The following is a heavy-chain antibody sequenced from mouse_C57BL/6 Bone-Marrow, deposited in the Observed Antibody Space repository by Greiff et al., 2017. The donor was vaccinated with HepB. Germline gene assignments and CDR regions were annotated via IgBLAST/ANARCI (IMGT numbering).Heavy chain of an antibody. D-gene: IGHD1-1*01. V-gene: IGHV3-6*01. CDR1: GYSITSGYY. CDR3: ARDLFLRGYFDY. CDR2: ISYDGSN. J-gene: IGHJ2*01. Sequence: EVQLQESGPGLVKPSQSLSLTCSVTGYSITSGYYWNWIRQFPGNKLEWMGYISYDGSNNYNPSLKNRISITRDTSKNQFFLKLNSVTTEDTATYYCARDLFLRGYFDYSGPGTPLTVSS.